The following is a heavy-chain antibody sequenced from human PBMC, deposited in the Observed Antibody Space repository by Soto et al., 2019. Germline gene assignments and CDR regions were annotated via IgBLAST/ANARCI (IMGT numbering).Heavy chain of an antibody. CDR2: IIPIFGTA. D-gene: IGHD3-22*01. CDR3: ASTSSDDSSGYYSGGYYYYGMDV. V-gene: IGHV1-69*13. CDR1: GGTFISYA. J-gene: IGHJ6*02. Sequence: SVKVSCNASGGTFISYAISWVRQAPGQGLEWMGGIIPIFGTANYAQKFQGRVTITADESTSTAYMELSSLRSEDTAVYYCASTSSDDSSGYYSGGYYYYGMDVWGQGTTVTVSS.